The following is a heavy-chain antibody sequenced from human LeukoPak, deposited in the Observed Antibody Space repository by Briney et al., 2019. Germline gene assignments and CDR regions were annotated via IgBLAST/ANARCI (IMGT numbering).Heavy chain of an antibody. CDR1: GFTFSSYG. Sequence: SGGSLRLSCGAAGFTFSSYGMHWVRQAPGKGLEWVAFIRYDGRNKYYADSVKGRFTISRDNSKNTLYLQMNSLRVEDTAVYYCASKYCSDSSCYYNYYMDVWGRGTTVTISS. D-gene: IGHD2-15*01. CDR3: ASKYCSDSSCYYNYYMDV. J-gene: IGHJ6*03. CDR2: IRYDGRNK. V-gene: IGHV3-30*02.